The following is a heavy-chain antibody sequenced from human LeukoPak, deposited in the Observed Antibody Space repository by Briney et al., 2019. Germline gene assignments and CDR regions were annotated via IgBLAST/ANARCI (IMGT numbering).Heavy chain of an antibody. V-gene: IGHV5-51*01. CDR1: GYSFTSYW. D-gene: IGHD2-15*01. CDR3: AGALGYCSGGSCQLRN. Sequence: GESLKISCKGSGYSFTSYWIGWVRQMPGKGLEWMGIIYPGDSDTRYSPSFQGQVTISADKSISTAYLQWSSLKASDTAMYYCAGALGYCSGGSCQLRNWGQGTLVTVSS. J-gene: IGHJ4*02. CDR2: IYPGDSDT.